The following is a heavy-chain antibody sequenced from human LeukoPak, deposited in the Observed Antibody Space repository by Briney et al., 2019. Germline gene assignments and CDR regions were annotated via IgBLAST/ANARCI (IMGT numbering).Heavy chain of an antibody. CDR2: ISWNSGII. D-gene: IGHD3-22*01. CDR3: EKDHRLYFDSSAYYTY. V-gene: IGHV3-9*03. J-gene: IGHJ4*02. CDR1: GFTFDDYA. Sequence: GRSLRLSCAASGFTFDDYAMHWVRQVPGKGLEWVSGISWNSGIIGYADSVKGRFTISRDNAKNSLYLQMNSLRAEDMALYYCEKDHRLYFDSSAYYTYWGQETLVTVSP.